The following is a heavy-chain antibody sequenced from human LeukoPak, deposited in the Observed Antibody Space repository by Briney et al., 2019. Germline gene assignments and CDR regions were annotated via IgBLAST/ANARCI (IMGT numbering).Heavy chain of an antibody. J-gene: IGHJ6*02. V-gene: IGHV4-31*03. CDR3: AREGYDLNYYYYGMDV. CDR2: IYYSGST. Sequence: PSETLSLTCTVSGGSISSGGYYWSWIRQHPGKGLEWIGYIYYSGSTYYNPSLKSRVTISVDTSKNQFSLKLSSVTAADTAVYYCAREGYDLNYYYYGMDVWCQGTTVTVSS. D-gene: IGHD5-12*01. CDR1: GGSISSGGYY.